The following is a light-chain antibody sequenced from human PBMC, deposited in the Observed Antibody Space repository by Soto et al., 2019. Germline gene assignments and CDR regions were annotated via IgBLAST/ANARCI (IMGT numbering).Light chain of an antibody. CDR2: GAS. CDR1: QGFSNS. CDR3: QKYDSAPLT. Sequence: DIQMTQSPSSLTASIGDRVTISCRASQGFSNSLAWYQQKPGKVPTLLIYGASILQSGVPSRFSGSGSGTEFTLTISCLQREDVASYFCQKYDSAPLTFGGGTKVEIK. J-gene: IGKJ4*01. V-gene: IGKV1-27*01.